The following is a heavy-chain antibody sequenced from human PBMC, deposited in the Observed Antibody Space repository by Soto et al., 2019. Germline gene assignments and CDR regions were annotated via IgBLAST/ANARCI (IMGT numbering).Heavy chain of an antibody. CDR1: GGSLSGYY. V-gene: IGHV4-34*01. J-gene: IGHJ6*02. CDR3: ARHNRARYYYSGLDV. CDR2: VNLVGTT. Sequence: PSETLSLTCAVYGGSLSGYYWTWVRQSPGKGLGWIADVNLVGTTNDNPSLKSRLSISVDTSKNQFSLKLTSVTAADTAVYYCARHNRARYYYSGLDVWGQGTTVTVSS.